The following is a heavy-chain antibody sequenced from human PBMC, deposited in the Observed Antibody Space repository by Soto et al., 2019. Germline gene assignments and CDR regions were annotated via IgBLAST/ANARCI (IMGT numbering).Heavy chain of an antibody. D-gene: IGHD3-22*01. V-gene: IGHV1-69*01. Sequence: QVQLVQSGAEVKKPGSSVKVSCKASGGTFSSYAISWVRQAPGQGLEWMGGIIPIFGTANYAQKFQGRVTITADESTSTAYMELSSLRSEDTAVYYCASQIVVVARGYYYYYGMDVWGQGTTVTVSS. J-gene: IGHJ6*02. CDR1: GGTFSSYA. CDR3: ASQIVVVARGYYYYYGMDV. CDR2: IIPIFGTA.